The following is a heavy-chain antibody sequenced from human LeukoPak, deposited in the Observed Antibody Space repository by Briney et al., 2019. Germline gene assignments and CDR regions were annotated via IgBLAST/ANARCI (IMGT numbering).Heavy chain of an antibody. CDR2: INSDGSST. Sequence: GGSLRLSCAASGFTFSSYGMHWVRQAPGKGLVWVSRINSDGSSTSYADSVRGRFIVSRDNGKNTLYLQMNSLRAEDTAVYYCAREHAAAGTVFDYWGQGTLVTVSS. V-gene: IGHV3-74*01. CDR3: AREHAAAGTVFDY. D-gene: IGHD6-13*01. J-gene: IGHJ4*02. CDR1: GFTFSSYG.